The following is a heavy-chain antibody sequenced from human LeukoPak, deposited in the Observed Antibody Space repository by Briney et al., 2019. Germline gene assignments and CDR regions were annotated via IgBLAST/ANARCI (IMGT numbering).Heavy chain of an antibody. CDR2: IIPIFGTA. CDR3: ARESRYPYSVAGGWFDP. J-gene: IGHJ5*02. CDR1: GGTFSSYA. V-gene: IGHV1-69*13. Sequence: SVKVSCKASGGTFSSYAISWVRQAPGQGLEWMGGIIPIFGTANYAQKFQGRVTITADESTSTAYMELSSLRSEDTAVYYCARESRYPYSVAGGWFDPWGQGTLVTVSS. D-gene: IGHD6-13*01.